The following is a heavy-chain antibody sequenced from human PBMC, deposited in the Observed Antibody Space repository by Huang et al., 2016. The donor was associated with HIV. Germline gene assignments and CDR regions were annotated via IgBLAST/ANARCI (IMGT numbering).Heavy chain of an antibody. D-gene: IGHD3-10*01. CDR2: INHNGKI. V-gene: IGHV4-34*02. J-gene: IGHJ4*02. CDR3: ARGFNYYASDNLGVYYFDS. CDR1: GGAFRGSS. Sequence: QVQLKQWGAGLLKPSETLSLTCAVYGGAFRGSSWPWIRQFPEKGLEWIGDINHNGKIIYNPALSARVTISTDTSKNHFSLHLTAVTAADTALYYCARGFNYYASDNLGVYYFDSWGRGTLVTVSP.